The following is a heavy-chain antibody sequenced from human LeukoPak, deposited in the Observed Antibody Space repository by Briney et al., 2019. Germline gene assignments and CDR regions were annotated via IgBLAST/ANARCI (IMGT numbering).Heavy chain of an antibody. CDR3: ARFAVVAANSYGMDV. V-gene: IGHV1-69*13. D-gene: IGHD2-15*01. Sequence: ASVKVSCKASGGTFSSYAIIWVRQAPGQGVEWMGGIIPIFGTAIYAQKLQGRVTITPDQSTSTAYMELSSLRSEDTAVNDCARFAVVAANSYGMDVWGQGTTVTVSS. CDR2: IIPIFGTA. J-gene: IGHJ6*02. CDR1: GGTFSSYA.